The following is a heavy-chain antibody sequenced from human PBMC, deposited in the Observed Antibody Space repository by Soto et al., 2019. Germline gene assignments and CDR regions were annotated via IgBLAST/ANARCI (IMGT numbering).Heavy chain of an antibody. V-gene: IGHV1-69*01. Sequence: QVQLVQSGSSVKKPGSSVKVSCKASGCTFSSYAISWVRQAPGQGLEWMGGIIPIFNATPYAQKFQGRVTITADESTSTAYMELSSLRSEDTAVYYCAREDFDSEIYYGLDVWGQGTTVTVSS. J-gene: IGHJ6*02. CDR3: AREDFDSEIYYGLDV. CDR2: IIPIFNAT. D-gene: IGHD3-3*01. CDR1: GCTFSSYA.